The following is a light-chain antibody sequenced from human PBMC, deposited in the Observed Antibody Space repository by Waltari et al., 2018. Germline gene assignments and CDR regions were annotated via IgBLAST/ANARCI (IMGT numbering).Light chain of an antibody. J-gene: IGKJ2*01. CDR1: QTISTY. Sequence: DIQMTQSPSSLSASVGDSVTITCRASQTISTYLNWYQQTAGKAPKLLIYAASALQSGVPSRFRGSGSGTDFTLTITSLQPEDFATYYCHQSHTVPHTFGQGTKL. CDR3: HQSHTVPHT. V-gene: IGKV1-39*01. CDR2: AAS.